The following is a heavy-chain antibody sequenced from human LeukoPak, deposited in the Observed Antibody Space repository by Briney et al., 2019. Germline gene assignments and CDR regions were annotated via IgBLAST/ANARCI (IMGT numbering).Heavy chain of an antibody. V-gene: IGHV4-4*07. CDR2: IYTSGST. D-gene: IGHD3-22*01. CDR3: ARGGDYYDSSGYFDY. J-gene: IGHJ4*02. Sequence: SETLSLTCTVSGGSISSYYWSWIRQPAGKGLEWLGRIYTSGSTYYNPSLKSRVTISVDRSKNQFSLKLSSVTAADTAVYYCARGGDYYDSSGYFDYWGQGTLVTVSS. CDR1: GGSISSYY.